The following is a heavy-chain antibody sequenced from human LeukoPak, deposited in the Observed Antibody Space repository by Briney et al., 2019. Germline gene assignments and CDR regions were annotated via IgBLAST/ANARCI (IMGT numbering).Heavy chain of an antibody. D-gene: IGHD3-22*01. CDR2: ISAYNGNT. V-gene: IGHV1-18*01. CDR1: GFTFTSYG. Sequence: GGSLRLSCAASGFTFTSYGISWVRQAPGQGLEWMGWISAYNGNTNYAQKLQGRVTMTTDTSTSTAYMELRSLRSDDTAVYYCARDLREAGYYDSSGYSVNSNFDYWGQGTLVTVSS. CDR3: ARDLREAGYYDSSGYSVNSNFDY. J-gene: IGHJ4*02.